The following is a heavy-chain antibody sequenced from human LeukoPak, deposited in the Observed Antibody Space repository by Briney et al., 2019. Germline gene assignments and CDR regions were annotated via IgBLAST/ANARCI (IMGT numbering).Heavy chain of an antibody. CDR1: GGSISSGSYY. CDR3: ARVTIFGVVFDP. V-gene: IGHV4-61*02. J-gene: IGHJ5*02. D-gene: IGHD3-3*01. CDR2: IYTSGST. Sequence: PSETLSLTCTVSGGSISSGSYYWRWIRQPAGKGLERIGRIYTSGSTNYNPSLKSRVTISVDTSQNQFSLKLTSVTAADTAVYYCARVTIFGVVFDPWGQGTLVTVSS.